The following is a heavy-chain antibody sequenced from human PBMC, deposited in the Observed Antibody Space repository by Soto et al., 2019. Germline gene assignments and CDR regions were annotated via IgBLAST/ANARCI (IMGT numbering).Heavy chain of an antibody. V-gene: IGHV4-59*08. Sequence: PSETLSLTCTVSGGSISSYYWSWIRQPPGKGLEWIGYIYYSGSTNYNPSLKSRVTISVDTSKNQFSLKLSSVTAADTAVYYCESSKRVATTFDYWGQGTLVTVSS. CDR3: ESSKRVATTFDY. D-gene: IGHD5-12*01. J-gene: IGHJ4*02. CDR2: IYYSGST. CDR1: GGSISSYY.